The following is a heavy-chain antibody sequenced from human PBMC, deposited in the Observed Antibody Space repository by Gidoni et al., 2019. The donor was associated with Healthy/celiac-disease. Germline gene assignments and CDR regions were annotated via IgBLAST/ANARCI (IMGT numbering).Heavy chain of an antibody. CDR2: IYHSGST. J-gene: IGHJ6*02. Sequence: QVQLQESGPGLGKPSETLSLTCAVSGYSISSGYYWGWIRQPPGKGLEWIGSIYHSGSTYYNPSLKSRVTISVDTSKNQFSRKLSSVTAADTAVYYCARDGAYYDFWSGGYYYYGMDVWGQGTTVTVSS. V-gene: IGHV4-38-2*02. CDR1: GYSISSGYY. CDR3: ARDGAYYDFWSGGYYYYGMDV. D-gene: IGHD3-3*01.